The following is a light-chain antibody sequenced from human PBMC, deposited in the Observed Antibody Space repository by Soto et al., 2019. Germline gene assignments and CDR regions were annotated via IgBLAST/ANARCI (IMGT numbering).Light chain of an antibody. CDR1: TNEFGGYYF. V-gene: IGLV2-14*01. CDR3: SSYRSSNTPFV. J-gene: IGLJ1*01. Sequence: QSVLTQPASVSGSPGQSITISRTGTTNEFGGYYFVSWYQQHPGKASKLMIYDVSNRPSGVSNRFSGFKSGNTASLTISGLQAEDEADYYCSSYRSSNTPFVFGTGTKVTVL. CDR2: DVS.